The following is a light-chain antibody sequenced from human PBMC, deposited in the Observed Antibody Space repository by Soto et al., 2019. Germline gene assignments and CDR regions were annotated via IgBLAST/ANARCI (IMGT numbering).Light chain of an antibody. Sequence: IQLTQSPSSLSASVGDRVTITCRASQGISSYLAWCQQKPGKAPKLLIYAASTLQSGVPSRFSGSGSGTDFTLTISSLQPEDFATYYCQQLNSYPFTFGGGTKVDIK. CDR3: QQLNSYPFT. J-gene: IGKJ4*01. CDR1: QGISSY. V-gene: IGKV1-9*01. CDR2: AAS.